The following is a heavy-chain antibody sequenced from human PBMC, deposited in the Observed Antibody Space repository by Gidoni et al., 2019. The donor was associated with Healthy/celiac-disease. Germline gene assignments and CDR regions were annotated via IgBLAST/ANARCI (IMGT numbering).Heavy chain of an antibody. CDR3: ARDGRYSQQLYYYYYYMDV. Sequence: VQLVASGGGLVKPGGSLRLSCAHPGFTLSSYSMSWIRQAPGKGLEWVSYMSSSGSTIYYADSVKSRFTISRDNAKNSLYLQMNSLRAEDTAVYYCARDGRYSQQLYYYYYYMDVWGKGTTVTVSS. CDR1: GFTLSSYS. CDR2: MSSSGSTI. V-gene: IGHV3-11*01. D-gene: IGHD5-18*01. J-gene: IGHJ6*03.